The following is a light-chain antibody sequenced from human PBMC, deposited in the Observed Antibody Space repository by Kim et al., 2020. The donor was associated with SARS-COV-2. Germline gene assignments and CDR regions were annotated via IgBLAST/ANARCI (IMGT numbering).Light chain of an antibody. Sequence: PGKAGKVSRGGNSIGSKGVDWDQQKAGQAPVLVMYYDSDRPSGIPERFSGSNSGNTATLTISRVEAGDEADYYCQVWDSSSDHRVVFGGGTQLTVL. V-gene: IGLV3-21*04. CDR2: YDS. J-gene: IGLJ2*01. CDR3: QVWDSSSDHRVV. CDR1: SIGSKG.